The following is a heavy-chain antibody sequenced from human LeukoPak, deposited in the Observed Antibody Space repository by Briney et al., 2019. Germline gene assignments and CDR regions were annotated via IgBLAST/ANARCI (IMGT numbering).Heavy chain of an antibody. CDR3: VDYVAFDM. Sequence: GSLRLSCAASGLTFSIHWMNWVPQAPGKGLECVANINQDRSDKYYADSVKARFTISRDNTKKTLYLQMNRLRAEHTTVYYFVDYVAFDMGAQGTMVTVFS. J-gene: IGHJ3*02. CDR1: GLTFSIHW. CDR2: INQDRSDK. V-gene: IGHV3-7*01. D-gene: IGHD3-16*01.